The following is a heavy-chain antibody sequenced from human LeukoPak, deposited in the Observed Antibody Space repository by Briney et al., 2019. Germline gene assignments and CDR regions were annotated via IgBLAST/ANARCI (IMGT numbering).Heavy chain of an antibody. CDR2: IIPIFGTA. V-gene: IGHV1-69*13. D-gene: IGHD4-17*01. CDR3: AGDYGDYVFDY. Sequence: SVKVSCKAPGGTFSSYAISWVRQAPGQGLEWMGGIIPIFGTANYAQKFQGRVTITADESTSTAYMELSSLRSEDTAVYYCAGDYGDYVFDYWGQGTLVTVSS. J-gene: IGHJ4*02. CDR1: GGTFSSYA.